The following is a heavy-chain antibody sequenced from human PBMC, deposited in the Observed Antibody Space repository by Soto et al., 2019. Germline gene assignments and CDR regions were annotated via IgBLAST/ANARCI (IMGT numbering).Heavy chain of an antibody. J-gene: IGHJ4*02. CDR3: ARGIYFGSARYYFDY. CDR2: ISSSGDST. CDR1: GFTFKNYY. V-gene: IGHV3-64*02. Sequence: GGSLRLSCAASGFTFKNYYMQWVRQAPGKGPEYVSAISSSGDSTYYADSVKGRFTISRDNSKNTMYLQMGSLRVEDMAFYYCARGIYFGSARYYFDYWGQGALVTVSS. D-gene: IGHD3-10*01.